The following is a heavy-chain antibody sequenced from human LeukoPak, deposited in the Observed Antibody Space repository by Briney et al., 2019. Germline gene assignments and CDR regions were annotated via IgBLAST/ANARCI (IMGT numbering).Heavy chain of an antibody. J-gene: IGHJ6*03. Sequence: SETLSLTCTVSGGSISSYYWSWIRQPPGKGLEWIGYIYYSGSTNYNPSLKSRVTKSVDTSKNQFSLKLSSVTAADTAVYYCARVPEGYSLWYMDVWGKGTTVTVSS. CDR1: GGSISSYY. V-gene: IGHV4-59*01. CDR2: IYYSGST. CDR3: ARVPEGYSLWYMDV. D-gene: IGHD5-24*01.